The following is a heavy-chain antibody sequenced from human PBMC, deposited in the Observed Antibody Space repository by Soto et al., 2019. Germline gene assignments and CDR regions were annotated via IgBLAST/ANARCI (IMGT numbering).Heavy chain of an antibody. Sequence: QVQLVQSGPEVKKPGAAVKVSCKASGYTFTSYTITWVRQAPGQGLEWMGWISAYNGKTNYAQKFQDRLTMTTDTSTSTAYIEVRSLSSDDTAVYYCARHRPAAAGTDYWGQGTLVTVSS. CDR3: ARHRPAAAGTDY. J-gene: IGHJ4*02. CDR1: GYTFTSYT. V-gene: IGHV1-18*01. D-gene: IGHD6-13*01. CDR2: ISAYNGKT.